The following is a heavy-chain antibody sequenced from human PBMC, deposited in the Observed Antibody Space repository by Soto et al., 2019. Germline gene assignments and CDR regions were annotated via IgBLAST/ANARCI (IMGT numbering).Heavy chain of an antibody. CDR1: GGTFSSYA. D-gene: IGHD6-13*01. V-gene: IGHV1-69*01. J-gene: IGHJ4*02. CDR3: ARGGGDSSSLWPTFFDY. Sequence: QVQLVQSGAEVKKPGSSVKVSCKASGGTFSSYAISWVRQAPGQGLEWMGGIIPIFGTANYAQKFQGRVTITADESTSTAYMELSSLRSEDTAVYYCARGGGDSSSLWPTFFDYWGQGTLATVSS. CDR2: IIPIFGTA.